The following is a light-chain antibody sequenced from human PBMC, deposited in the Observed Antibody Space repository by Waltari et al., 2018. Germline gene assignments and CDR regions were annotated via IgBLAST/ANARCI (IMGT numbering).Light chain of an antibody. CDR2: KDT. CDR1: VLPNQH. V-gene: IGLV3-25*03. CDR3: QSADSRGSYHWV. J-gene: IGLJ3*02. Sequence: SYELTQPPSVSVSPGTTATIPCHGDVLPNQHAYWYQQKPGQAPVLVMKKDTERPSGIPERFSGSSSGATVALTISGVQAEDEADYYCQSADSRGSYHWVFGGGTKLTVL.